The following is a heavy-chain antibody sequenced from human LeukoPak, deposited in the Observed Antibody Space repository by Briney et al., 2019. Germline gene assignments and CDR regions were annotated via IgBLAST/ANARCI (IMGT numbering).Heavy chain of an antibody. V-gene: IGHV3-7*01. CDR2: IKQDGSEK. J-gene: IGHJ5*02. CDR3: ARAYCRTTNCCYPS. CDR1: GFTFSSYW. D-gene: IGHD2-2*01. Sequence: GGSLRLSCAASGFTFSSYWMTWVRQAPGKGLEWVANIKQDGSEKYYVDSVRGRFTISRDNAQNSLSLQMNILRPQDTAVYYCARAYCRTTNCCYPSWGQGTLVTVSS.